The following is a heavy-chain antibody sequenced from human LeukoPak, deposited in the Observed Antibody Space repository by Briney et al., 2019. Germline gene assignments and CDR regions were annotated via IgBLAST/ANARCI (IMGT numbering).Heavy chain of an antibody. D-gene: IGHD6-25*01. CDR3: VRRQALRGRHRAFDP. CDR2: IIPMFGSA. CDR1: GGTFSNYA. V-gene: IGHV1-69*05. Sequence: SVKVTCKASGGTFSNYAVSWVRQAPGQGLEWLGGIIPMFGSAKYAQQFQDRVTITTDEATTTAYMELISLRSDDAAVYFCVRRQALRGRHRAFDPWGQGTLVTVTS. J-gene: IGHJ5*02.